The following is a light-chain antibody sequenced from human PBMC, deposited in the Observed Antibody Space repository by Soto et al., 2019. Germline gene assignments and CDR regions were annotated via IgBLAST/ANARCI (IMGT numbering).Light chain of an antibody. J-gene: IGKJ1*01. CDR2: GAS. Sequence: EIVLTQSPGTLSLSPGERATLSCRASQSVGSNYLAWYQQKPGQSPRLLIYGASSRATGSPDRFSGSGSGTDFTITISRLEAEDFAVYYCYQYCGPPPTTFGQGTKVEI. V-gene: IGKV3-20*01. CDR3: YQYCGPPPTT. CDR1: QSVGSNY.